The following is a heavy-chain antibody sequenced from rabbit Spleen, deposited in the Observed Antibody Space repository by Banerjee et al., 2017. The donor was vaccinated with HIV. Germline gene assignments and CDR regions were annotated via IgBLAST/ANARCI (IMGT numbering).Heavy chain of an antibody. CDR3: ARDLVAVIGWNFNL. Sequence: QEKLVESGGGLVQPEGSLTLTCTASGVSFEGGYVMCWVRQAPGKGLEWIACINIVTGKSVYATWAKGRFTISKTSSTTVTLQMTSLTAADTATYFCARDLVAVIGWNFNLWGPGTLVTVS. J-gene: IGHJ4*01. CDR2: INIVTGKS. V-gene: IGHV1S45*01. CDR1: GVSFEGGYV. D-gene: IGHD1-1*01.